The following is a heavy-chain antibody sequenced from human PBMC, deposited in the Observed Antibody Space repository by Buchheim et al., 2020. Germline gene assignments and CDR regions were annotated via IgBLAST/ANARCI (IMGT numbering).Heavy chain of an antibody. Sequence: QVQLVQSGAEVKKPGASVKVSCKASGYTFTSYAMHWVRQAPGQRLEWMGWINAGNGNTKYSQKFQGRVTITRDTSASTVYMELSSLRSEDTAVYYCARGGGLRFLEWLLDYWGQGTL. V-gene: IGHV1-3*01. J-gene: IGHJ4*02. CDR2: INAGNGNT. D-gene: IGHD3-3*01. CDR1: GYTFTSYA. CDR3: ARGGGLRFLEWLLDY.